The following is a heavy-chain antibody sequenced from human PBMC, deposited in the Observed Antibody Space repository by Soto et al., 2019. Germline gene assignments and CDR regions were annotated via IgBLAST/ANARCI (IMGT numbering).Heavy chain of an antibody. D-gene: IGHD3-22*01. V-gene: IGHV3-21*01. Sequence: GGSLRLSCAASGFTFSSYSMNWVRQAPGKGLEWVSSISSSSSYIYYADSVKGRSTISRDNATNSLYLQMNSLRAEDTAVYYCARDLTPLRIVVKPNGWFDYWGQGTLVTVSS. CDR3: ARDLTPLRIVVKPNGWFDY. J-gene: IGHJ4*02. CDR2: ISSSSSYI. CDR1: GFTFSSYS.